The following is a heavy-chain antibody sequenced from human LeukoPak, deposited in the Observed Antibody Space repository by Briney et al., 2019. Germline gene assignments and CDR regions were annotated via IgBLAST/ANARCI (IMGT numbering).Heavy chain of an antibody. CDR3: ANNLGGWYITPRDAFDI. CDR2: ISSSSSTI. CDR1: GFTFSSYS. V-gene: IGHV3-48*01. J-gene: IGHJ3*02. D-gene: IGHD6-19*01. Sequence: QPGGSLRLSCAASGFTFSSYSMNWVRQAPGKGLEWVSYISSSSSTIYYADSVKGRFTISRDNAKNTLYLQMSSLRSEDTAVYHCANNLGGWYITPRDAFDIWGQGTMVTVSS.